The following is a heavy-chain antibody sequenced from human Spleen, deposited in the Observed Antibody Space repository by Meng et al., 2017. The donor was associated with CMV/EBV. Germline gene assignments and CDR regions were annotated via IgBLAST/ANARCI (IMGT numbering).Heavy chain of an antibody. D-gene: IGHD5-12*01. V-gene: IGHV3-33*06. CDR1: GFTFSTYN. CDR3: AKDIRPMGYLYFYF. CDR2: IWYDGSKK. Sequence: GESLKISCAASGFTFSTYNMHWVRQAPGKGLEWVAVIWYDGSKKSYADSVQGRFTISRDNTKNTLYLQMDSLRAEDTAVYYCAKDIRPMGYLYFYFWGQGALVTVSS. J-gene: IGHJ4*02.